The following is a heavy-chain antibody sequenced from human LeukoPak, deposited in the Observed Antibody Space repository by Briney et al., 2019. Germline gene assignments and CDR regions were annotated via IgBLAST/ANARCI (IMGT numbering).Heavy chain of an antibody. D-gene: IGHD4-17*01. CDR1: GFTFSSYS. Sequence: PGGSLRLSCAASGFTFSSYSMNWVRQAPGKGLEWVSSISSSSSYIYYAVSVKGRFTISRDNAKNSLYLQMNSLRAEDTAVYYCAGRYGDYVQWGQGTLATVSS. CDR2: ISSSSSYI. V-gene: IGHV3-21*01. CDR3: AGRYGDYVQ. J-gene: IGHJ4*02.